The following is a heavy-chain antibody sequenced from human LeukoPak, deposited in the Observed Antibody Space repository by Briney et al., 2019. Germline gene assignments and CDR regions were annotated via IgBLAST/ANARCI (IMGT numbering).Heavy chain of an antibody. Sequence: SETLSLTCTVSGGSISSSSYYWGWIRQSPGKGLEWIGYIYYSGNTYYNPSLKSRITISVDTSKNQFSLRLSSVTAADTAVYYCARVGVRGVIIDYWGQGTLVTVSS. D-gene: IGHD3-10*01. V-gene: IGHV4-39*07. CDR2: IYYSGNT. J-gene: IGHJ4*02. CDR1: GGSISSSSYY. CDR3: ARVGVRGVIIDY.